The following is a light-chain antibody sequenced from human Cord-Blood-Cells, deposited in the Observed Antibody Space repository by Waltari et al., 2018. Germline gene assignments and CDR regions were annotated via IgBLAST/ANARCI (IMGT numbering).Light chain of an antibody. CDR2: DGS. CDR3: SSYTSSSTYV. V-gene: IGLV2-14*03. CDR1: ISDVGGYNH. J-gene: IGLJ1*01. Sequence: QSALTQPASVSGSPGQSITISCTGTISDVGGYNHVSCYQQHPGKAPQLMIYDGSKRPSGFSNRFSGSKSGNTASLTISGLQAEDEADYYCSSYTSSSTYVFGTGTKVTVL.